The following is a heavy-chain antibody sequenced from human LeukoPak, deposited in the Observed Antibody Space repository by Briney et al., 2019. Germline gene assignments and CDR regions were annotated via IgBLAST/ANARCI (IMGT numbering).Heavy chain of an antibody. V-gene: IGHV3-74*01. J-gene: IGHJ4*02. CDR1: GFTFSSYW. CDR3: ARDVGGSGSH. CDR2: INEHGSTT. D-gene: IGHD3-10*01. Sequence: GGSLRLSCAASGFTFSSYWMHWVRQAPGKGLVWVSRINEHGSTTNYADSVKDRFTISRDNAKNTLYLQMNSLRAEDTAVYYCARDVGGSGSHWGQGALVTVSS.